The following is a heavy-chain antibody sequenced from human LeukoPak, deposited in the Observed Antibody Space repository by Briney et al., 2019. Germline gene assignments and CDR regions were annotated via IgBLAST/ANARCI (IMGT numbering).Heavy chain of an antibody. J-gene: IGHJ4*02. Sequence: GESLKISCKGSGYSFTSYWIGWVRQMPGKGLEWMGIIYPGDSDTRYSPSLQGQVTISADKSISTAYPQWSSLKASDTAMYYCARRLVSYDSSGYYEVTPFDYWGQGTLVTVSS. CDR3: ARRLVSYDSSGYYEVTPFDY. CDR2: IYPGDSDT. V-gene: IGHV5-51*01. CDR1: GYSFTSYW. D-gene: IGHD3-22*01.